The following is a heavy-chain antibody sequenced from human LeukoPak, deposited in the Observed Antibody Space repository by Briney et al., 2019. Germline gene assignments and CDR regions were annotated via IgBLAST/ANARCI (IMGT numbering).Heavy chain of an antibody. CDR2: IIPIFGTA. V-gene: IGHV1-69*01. CDR1: GGTFSSYA. J-gene: IGHJ1*01. D-gene: IGHD3-22*01. Sequence: ASVKVSCKASGGTFSSYAISWVRQAPGQGLEWMGGIIPIFGTANYAQKIQGRVTITADESTRTAYMELSSLRSEDKAVYYCPIYVYDSSGSRMIPFVYWGQGTLVPVP. CDR3: PIYVYDSSGSRMIPFVY.